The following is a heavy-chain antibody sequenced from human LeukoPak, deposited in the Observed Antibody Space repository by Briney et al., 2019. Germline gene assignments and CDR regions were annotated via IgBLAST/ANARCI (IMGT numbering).Heavy chain of an antibody. J-gene: IGHJ4*02. Sequence: PSETLSLTCTASGYSISSGYYWGWIRQPPGKGLEWIGSIYHSGSTYYNPSLKSRVTITVDTSKNQFSLKLSSVTAADTAVYYCARTYSSSWYYFDYWGQGTLVTVSS. CDR1: GYSISSGYY. CDR2: IYHSGST. CDR3: ARTYSSSWYYFDY. D-gene: IGHD6-13*01. V-gene: IGHV4-38-2*02.